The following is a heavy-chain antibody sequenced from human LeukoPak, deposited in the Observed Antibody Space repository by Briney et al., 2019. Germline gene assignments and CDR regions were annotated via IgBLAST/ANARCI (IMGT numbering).Heavy chain of an antibody. J-gene: IGHJ3*02. CDR2: ISSSSSYI. Sequence: GGSLRLSCAASGFTFSSYSMNWVRQAPGKGLEWVSSISSSSSYIYYADSVKGRFTISRDNAKNSLYLQMNSLRAEDTAVYYCARVDSSGYYLVGACDIWGQGTMVTVSS. D-gene: IGHD3-22*01. V-gene: IGHV3-21*01. CDR1: GFTFSSYS. CDR3: ARVDSSGYYLVGACDI.